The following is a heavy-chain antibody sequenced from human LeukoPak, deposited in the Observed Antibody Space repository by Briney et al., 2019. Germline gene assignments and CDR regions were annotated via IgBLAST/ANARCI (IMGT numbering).Heavy chain of an antibody. CDR2: IIPILGIA. J-gene: IGHJ6*02. V-gene: IGHV1-69*02. Sequence: ASVKVSCKASGYTFTSYYMHWVRQAPGQGLEWMGRIIPILGIANYAQKFQGRVTITADKSTSTAYMELSSLRSEDTAVYYCASRFTNNPPNYGMDVWGQGTTVTVSS. CDR3: ASRFTNNPPNYGMDV. D-gene: IGHD2-8*01. CDR1: GYTFTSYY.